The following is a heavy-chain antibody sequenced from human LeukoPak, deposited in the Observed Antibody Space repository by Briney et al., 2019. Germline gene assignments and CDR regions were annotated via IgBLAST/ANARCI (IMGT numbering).Heavy chain of an antibody. CDR3: ASLYYYYGMDV. CDR2: IYYSGST. J-gene: IGHJ6*02. V-gene: IGHV4-59*01. CDR1: GGSISSYY. Sequence: SETLSLTCTVSGGSISSYYWSWTRQPPGKGLEWIGYIYYSGSTNYNPSLKSRVTISVDTSKNQFSLKLSSVTAADTAVYYCASLYYYYGMDVWGQGTTVTVSS.